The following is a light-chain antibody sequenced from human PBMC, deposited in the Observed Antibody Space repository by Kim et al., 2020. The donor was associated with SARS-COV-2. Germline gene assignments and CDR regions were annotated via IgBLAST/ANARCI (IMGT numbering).Light chain of an antibody. CDR2: AAS. V-gene: IGKV3-15*01. CDR1: QSVSDN. CDR3: QQYNNWIT. Sequence: SVPPGGRATLSCRASQSVSDNLAWYQQKSSQAPRLLIYAASTRATGVPARFSGSGSGTEFTLTISSLQSEDFAVYYCQQYNNWITFGQGTRLEIK. J-gene: IGKJ5*01.